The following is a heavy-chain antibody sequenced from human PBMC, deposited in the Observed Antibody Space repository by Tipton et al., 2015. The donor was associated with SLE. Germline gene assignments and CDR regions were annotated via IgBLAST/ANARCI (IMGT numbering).Heavy chain of an antibody. D-gene: IGHD1-1*01. J-gene: IGHJ6*02. CDR1: GFTFRSYG. CDR2: ISSSSSYI. CDR3: ARLIGYLGYYYYGMDV. V-gene: IGHV3-21*01. Sequence: GSLRLSCAASGFTFRSYGMNWVRQAPGKGLEWVSSISSSSSYIYYADSVKGRFTISRDNAKNSLYLQMNSLRAEDTAVYYCARLIGYLGYYYYGMDVWGQGTTVTVSS.